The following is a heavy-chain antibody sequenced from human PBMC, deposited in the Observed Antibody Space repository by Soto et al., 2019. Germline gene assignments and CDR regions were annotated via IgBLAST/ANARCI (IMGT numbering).Heavy chain of an antibody. CDR3: AKDCGPKAPYPYSNTHTDF. D-gene: IGHD6-13*01. V-gene: IGHV3-30*18. Sequence: QRHLVESGGGVVQPGRSLRLSCAASGFTFSSYGMHWIRQAPGKGLEWVAVISHDGAFKDYADSVKGRFTISRDNSENTLFLEMNSLGPSDTAVYYCAKDCGPKAPYPYSNTHTDFWGQGTRVTVSS. CDR2: ISHDGAFK. J-gene: IGHJ4*02. CDR1: GFTFSSYG.